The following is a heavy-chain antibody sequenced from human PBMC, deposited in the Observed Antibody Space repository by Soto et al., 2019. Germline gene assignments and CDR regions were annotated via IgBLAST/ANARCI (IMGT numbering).Heavy chain of an antibody. CDR1: GGSISSGDYY. V-gene: IGHV4-30-4*01. CDR3: ARYKLPHSYYYYGMDV. J-gene: IGHJ6*02. D-gene: IGHD1-20*01. Sequence: PSETLSLTCTVSGGSISSGDYYWSWIRQPPGKGLEWIGYIYYSGSTYYNPSLKSRVTISVDTSKNQFSLKLSSVTAADTAVYYCARYKLPHSYYYYGMDVWGQGTTVTVSS. CDR2: IYYSGST.